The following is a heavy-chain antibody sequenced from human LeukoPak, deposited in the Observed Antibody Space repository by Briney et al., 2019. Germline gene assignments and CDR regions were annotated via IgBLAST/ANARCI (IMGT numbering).Heavy chain of an antibody. J-gene: IGHJ4*02. Sequence: EASVKVSCKASGYTFTSYYMHWVRQAPGQGLEWMGIINPSGGSTGYAQTFQGRVTMTRDTSTSTVYMELSSLRSEDTAVYYCARERGGHYYDYWGQGTLVTVSS. CDR3: ARERGGHYYDY. CDR1: GYTFTSYY. D-gene: IGHD3-16*01. V-gene: IGHV1-46*01. CDR2: INPSGGST.